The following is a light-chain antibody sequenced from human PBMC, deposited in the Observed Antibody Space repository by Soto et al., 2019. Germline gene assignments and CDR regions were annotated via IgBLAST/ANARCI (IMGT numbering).Light chain of an antibody. Sequence: QSALTQPASVSGSPGQSITISCAGSSSDIGPYNYVTWYQQHPGKAPRLIIYDVNNRTSGVSNRFSGSKSGNTASLTISGLQAEDESEYYCSSYTSRTALVIFGGGTKVTAL. V-gene: IGLV2-14*03. J-gene: IGLJ2*01. CDR1: SSDIGPYNY. CDR3: SSYTSRTALVI. CDR2: DVN.